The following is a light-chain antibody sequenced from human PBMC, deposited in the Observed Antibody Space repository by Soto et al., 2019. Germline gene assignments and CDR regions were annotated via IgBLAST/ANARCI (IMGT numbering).Light chain of an antibody. CDR1: QSISSN. CDR2: VAS. J-gene: IGKJ2*01. V-gene: IGKV1-39*01. CDR3: QQSYSTPYT. Sequence: DIQMTQSPSSLSASVGDRVTITCRASQSISSNLNWYQQKPGEAPKLLIYVASSLQSGVPSRFSGSESGTEYTLTISSLQPDDFATYYCQQSYSTPYTVGQGTKLEIK.